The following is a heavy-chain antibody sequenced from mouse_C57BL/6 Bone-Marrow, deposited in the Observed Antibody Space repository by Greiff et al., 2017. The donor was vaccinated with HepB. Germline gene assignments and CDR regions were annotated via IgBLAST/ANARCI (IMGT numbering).Heavy chain of an antibody. D-gene: IGHD1-1*01. V-gene: IGHV1-77*01. CDR1: GYTFTDYY. CDR2: IGPGSGST. Sequence: QVQLQQSGAELVKPGASVKISCKASGYTFTDYYINWVKQRPGQGLEWIGKIGPGSGSTYYNEKFKGKATLTADKSSSTAYMQLSSLTSEASAVYFCARSPITTVVATRYFDVWGTGTTVTVSS. CDR3: ARSPITTVVATRYFDV. J-gene: IGHJ1*03.